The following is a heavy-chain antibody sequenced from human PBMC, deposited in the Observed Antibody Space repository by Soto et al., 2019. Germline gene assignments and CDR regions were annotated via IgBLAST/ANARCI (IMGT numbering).Heavy chain of an antibody. J-gene: IGHJ6*02. CDR3: ETEGGGALYGMDV. D-gene: IGHD1-26*01. Sequence: PSETLSLTCTVSGGSVSSGSYYWSWIRQPPGKGLDWIGYIYYIGITNYNPSLNSRVTISLYTSKNQFSMKLRSVTAADTAVYYCETEGGGALYGMDVWGQGTTVTVS. CDR2: IYYIGIT. CDR1: GGSVSSGSYY. V-gene: IGHV4-61*01.